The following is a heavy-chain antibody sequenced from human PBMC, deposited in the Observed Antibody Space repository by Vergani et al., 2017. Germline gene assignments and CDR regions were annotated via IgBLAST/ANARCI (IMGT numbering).Heavy chain of an antibody. CDR3: AKNRGYYGSGSYALSIDY. CDR2: ISGSGGST. V-gene: IGHV3-23*01. J-gene: IGHJ4*02. CDR1: GCTFSTYA. Sequence: EVQLLESGGGLVQPGGSLRLSCAASGCTFSTYAMTWVRQAPGKGLEWVSGISGSGGSTYYADSVKGRFTISRDKSKNTLYLQMNNLRAEDTALYYCAKNRGYYGSGSYALSIDYWGQGTLVTVSS. D-gene: IGHD3-10*01.